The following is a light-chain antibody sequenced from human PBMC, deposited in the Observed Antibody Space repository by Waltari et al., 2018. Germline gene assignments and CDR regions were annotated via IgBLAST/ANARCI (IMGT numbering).Light chain of an antibody. CDR2: GAS. J-gene: IGKJ2*01. Sequence: EIVMTQSPATLSVSPGERATPPCRASQSLNTNLAWYQQKPGQAPRLLIYGASTRATGIPARFSGHGSGTDFTLTISSLQSEDFALYYCQQYNNWPPYTFAQGTKLEIK. V-gene: IGKV3-15*01. CDR1: QSLNTN. CDR3: QQYNNWPPYT.